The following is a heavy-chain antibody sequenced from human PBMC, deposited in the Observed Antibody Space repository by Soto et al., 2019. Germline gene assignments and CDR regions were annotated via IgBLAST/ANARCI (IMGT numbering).Heavy chain of an antibody. D-gene: IGHD6-19*01. CDR2: ISNDGNNE. CDR1: GFTFSSYV. J-gene: IGHJ4*02. Sequence: GGSLRLSCAASGFTFSSYVMHWVRQAPGKGLEWVAHISNDGNNEYYADSVKGRFTISRDNAKNTLYLQMNSLRAEDTAVYYCVRVGSGWYFVGYWGQGTLVTVSS. V-gene: IGHV3-30-3*01. CDR3: VRVGSGWYFVGY.